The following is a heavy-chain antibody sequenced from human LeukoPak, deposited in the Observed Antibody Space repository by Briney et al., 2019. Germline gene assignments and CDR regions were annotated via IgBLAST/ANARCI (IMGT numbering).Heavy chain of an antibody. CDR2: ISYDGSNK. V-gene: IGHV3-30-3*01. J-gene: IGHJ4*02. D-gene: IGHD6-19*01. CDR1: GFTFSSYA. CDR3: ARVYPSIAVAGSDY. Sequence: AGGSLRLSCAASGFTFSSYAMHWVRQAPGKGLEWVAVISYDGSNKYYADSVKGRFTISRDNSKNTLYLQMNSLRAEDTAVYYCARVYPSIAVAGSDYWGQGTLVTVSS.